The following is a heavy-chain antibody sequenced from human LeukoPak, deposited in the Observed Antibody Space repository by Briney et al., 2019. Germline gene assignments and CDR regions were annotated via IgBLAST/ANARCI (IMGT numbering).Heavy chain of an antibody. CDR1: GGSISSSGYY. J-gene: IGHJ4*02. V-gene: IGHV4-39*01. CDR3: ARGSNLLRTLDY. Sequence: PSETLSLTCTVSGGSISSSGYYWGWIRQPPGKGLAWIGSIYYSGSTYYNPSLKSRVTISVDTPKSQFSLKLSSVTAAHTAVYYCARGSNLLRTLDYWGQGTLVTVSS. D-gene: IGHD3-10*01. CDR2: IYYSGST.